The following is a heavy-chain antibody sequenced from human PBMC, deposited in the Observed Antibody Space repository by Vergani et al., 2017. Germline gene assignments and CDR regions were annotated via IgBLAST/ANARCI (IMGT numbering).Heavy chain of an antibody. CDR3: AKKMDLTYSGGYDY. D-gene: IGHD1-26*01. Sequence: QLQLQESGPGLVKPSETLSLTCTVSGGSISSSSYYWGWIRQPPGKGLEWIGSIYYSGSTYYNPSLKSRVTISVDTSKVQFSLKLSSVTAADTAVYYCAKKMDLTYSGGYDYWGQGTLVTVSS. CDR2: IYYSGST. V-gene: IGHV4-39*01. CDR1: GGSISSSSYY. J-gene: IGHJ4*02.